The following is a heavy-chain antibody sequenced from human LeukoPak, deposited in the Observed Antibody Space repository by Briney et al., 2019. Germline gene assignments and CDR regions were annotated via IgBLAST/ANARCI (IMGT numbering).Heavy chain of an antibody. CDR3: ASYNPNYFDY. Sequence: SETLSLTCTVSGGSISSYYWSWIRQPPGKGLEWIGYIYYSGSTNYNPSLKSRVTISVDTSKNQSSLKLSSVTAADTAVYYCASYNPNYFDYWGQGTLVTVSS. D-gene: IGHD1-14*01. V-gene: IGHV4-59*01. J-gene: IGHJ4*02. CDR2: IYYSGST. CDR1: GGSISSYY.